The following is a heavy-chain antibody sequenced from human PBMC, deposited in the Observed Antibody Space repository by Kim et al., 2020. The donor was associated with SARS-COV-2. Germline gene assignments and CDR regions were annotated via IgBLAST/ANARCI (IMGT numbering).Heavy chain of an antibody. CDR2: IKQHGSEK. V-gene: IGHV3-7*01. Sequence: GGSLRLSCAAPGFTFSSYWMSWVRQAPGKGLEWVANIKQHGSEKYYVDSVKGRFTISRDNAKNSLYLQMNSLRAEDTAVYYCARDGGYDWFYYYYGMDV. CDR3: ARDGGYDWFYYYYGMDV. CDR1: GFTFSSYW. J-gene: IGHJ6*01. D-gene: IGHD5-12*01.